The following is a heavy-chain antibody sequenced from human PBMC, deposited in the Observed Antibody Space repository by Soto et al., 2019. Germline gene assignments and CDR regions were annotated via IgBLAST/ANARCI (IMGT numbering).Heavy chain of an antibody. Sequence: SETLSPTCTVSGASISGFYWSWIRKSAGKGLEWIGRIYATGTTDYNPSLKSRVMMSVDTSKKQFSLKLRSVTAADTALYYCVSDGTKTLRDWFDPWGQGISVTVSS. V-gene: IGHV4-4*07. CDR3: VSDGTKTLRDWFDP. J-gene: IGHJ5*02. CDR2: IYATGTT. CDR1: GASISGFY. D-gene: IGHD1-1*01.